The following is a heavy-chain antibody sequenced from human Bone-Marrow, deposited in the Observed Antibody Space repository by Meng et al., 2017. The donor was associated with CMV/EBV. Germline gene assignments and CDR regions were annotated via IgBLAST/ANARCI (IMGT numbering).Heavy chain of an antibody. CDR3: AKDQADVKDTAMGRGYFDY. V-gene: IGHV3-30*18. J-gene: IGHJ4*02. CDR2: RSYDGSNK. D-gene: IGHD5-18*01. Sequence: TFSSYGMHWVRQAPGKGLEWVAVRSYDGSNKYYADSVKGRFTISRDNSKNTLYLQMNSLRAEDTAVYYCAKDQADVKDTAMGRGYFDYWGQGTLVTVSS. CDR1: TFSSYG.